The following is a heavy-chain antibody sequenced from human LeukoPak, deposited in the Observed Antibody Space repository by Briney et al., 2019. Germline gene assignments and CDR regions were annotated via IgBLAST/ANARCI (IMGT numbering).Heavy chain of an antibody. CDR3: ARDRQPPAYCSSTSCHGLGF. J-gene: IGHJ4*02. Sequence: GGSLRLSCAASGFTFSSYAMTWVRQAPGKGLEWVSIISGSGASTHYPDSVKGRFTISRDNSKNTLYLQMNSLRGDDTAVYYCARDRQPPAYCSSTSCHGLGFWGPGTLVTVSS. CDR2: ISGSGAST. V-gene: IGHV3-23*01. D-gene: IGHD2-2*01. CDR1: GFTFSSYA.